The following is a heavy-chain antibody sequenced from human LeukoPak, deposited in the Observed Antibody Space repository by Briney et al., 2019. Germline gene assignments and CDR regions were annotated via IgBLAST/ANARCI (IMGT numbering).Heavy chain of an antibody. Sequence: ASVTVSCKASGYSFTNYGITWVRQAPGQGLEWMGWISTYDGNANYAQKLQGRVTMTTDTSTITAYMELRSLRSDDTAVYYCARAPSGFTYGPGDHWGQGTLVTVSS. D-gene: IGHD5-18*01. V-gene: IGHV1-18*01. CDR3: ARAPSGFTYGPGDH. J-gene: IGHJ4*02. CDR1: GYSFTNYG. CDR2: ISTYDGNA.